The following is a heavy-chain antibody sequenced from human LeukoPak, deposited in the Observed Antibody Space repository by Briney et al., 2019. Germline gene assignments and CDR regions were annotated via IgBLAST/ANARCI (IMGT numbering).Heavy chain of an antibody. J-gene: IGHJ5*02. Sequence: GGSLRLSCVASGFSFSIYEMSWVRQAPGKGLEWVSDITIIGNTRNYADSVKGRFTLSRDNARNSLYLQMNSLRVEDTAVYCCAKWVPYADLWGQGTLVTVAS. CDR1: GFSFSIYE. CDR3: AKWVPYADL. D-gene: IGHD2-2*01. V-gene: IGHV3-48*03. CDR2: ITIIGNTR.